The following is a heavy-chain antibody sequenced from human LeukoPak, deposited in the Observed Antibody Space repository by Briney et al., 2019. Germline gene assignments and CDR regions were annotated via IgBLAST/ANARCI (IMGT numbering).Heavy chain of an antibody. D-gene: IGHD3-22*01. Sequence: ASVKVSCKASGYTFTGYYMHWVRQAPGQGLEWMGWINPNSGGTNYAQKFQGRVTMTRDTSISTAYMELSRLRSDDTAVYYCARVSAYYYGSSGCFDYWGQGTLVTVSS. J-gene: IGHJ4*02. CDR2: INPNSGGT. CDR1: GYTFTGYY. V-gene: IGHV1-2*02. CDR3: ARVSAYYYGSSGCFDY.